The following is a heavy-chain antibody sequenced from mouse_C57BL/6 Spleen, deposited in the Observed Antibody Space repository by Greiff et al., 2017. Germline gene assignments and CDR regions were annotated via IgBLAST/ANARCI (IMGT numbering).Heavy chain of an antibody. D-gene: IGHD1-1*01. CDR1: GFTFSDFY. CDR3: ARDAPFNGSSPYYAMDY. J-gene: IGHJ4*01. V-gene: IGHV7-1*01. CDR2: SRNKANDYTT. Sequence: EVKLVESGGGLVQSGRSLRLSCATSGFTFSDFYMEWVRQAPGKGLEWIAASRNKANDYTTEYSASVKGRFIVSRDTSQSILYLQMNALRAEDTAIYYCARDAPFNGSSPYYAMDYWGQGTSVTVSS.